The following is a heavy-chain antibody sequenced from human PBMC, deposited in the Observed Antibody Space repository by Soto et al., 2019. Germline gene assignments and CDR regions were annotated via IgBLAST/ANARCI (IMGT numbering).Heavy chain of an antibody. CDR1: GFTVSSNY. V-gene: IGHV3-53*01. CDR2: IYTDGTT. Sequence: PRLSCAASGFTVSSNYMNWVRQAPGKGLEWLSIIYTDGTTYYADSVEGRFTISRDNFKNTLYLQMNNLRAEDTAIYYCAILSNWGQGTLVTVSS. J-gene: IGHJ4*02. CDR3: AILSN. D-gene: IGHD6-6*01.